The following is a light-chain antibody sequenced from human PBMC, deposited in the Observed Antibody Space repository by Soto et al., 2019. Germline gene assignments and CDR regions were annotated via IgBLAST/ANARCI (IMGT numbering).Light chain of an antibody. CDR2: AAS. CDR1: RSITGY. J-gene: IGKJ2*01. V-gene: IGKV1-39*01. CDR3: QQSLGIPYT. Sequence: DIQMTQSPSSLSASVGDRVTITCRASRSITGYLNWYQQKPGKAPKLLIYAASTLQSGVPSRFCGSGSGTDFTLTISSLQRDDFATYFCQQSLGIPYTFGQGTRLETK.